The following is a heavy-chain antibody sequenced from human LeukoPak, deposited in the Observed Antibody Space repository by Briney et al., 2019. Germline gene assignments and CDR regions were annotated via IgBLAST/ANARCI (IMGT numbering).Heavy chain of an antibody. D-gene: IGHD3-10*01. Sequence: PSETLSLTCTVSGGSISSVSDYWNWIRQPAGKELEWIGRMYTSGSTNCNPSLKSRVTMSVDTSKNQFSLKLSSVTATDTAVYYCARLGYYGSGSLVDYFDYWGQGTLVTVSS. CDR1: GGSISSVSDY. CDR3: ARLGYYGSGSLVDYFDY. CDR2: MYTSGST. J-gene: IGHJ4*02. V-gene: IGHV4-61*02.